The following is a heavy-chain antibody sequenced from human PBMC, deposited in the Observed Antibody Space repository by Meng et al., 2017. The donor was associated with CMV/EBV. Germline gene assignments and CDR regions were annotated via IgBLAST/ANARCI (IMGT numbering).Heavy chain of an antibody. J-gene: IGHJ5*02. V-gene: IGHV1-69*02. CDR2: IIPILGIA. CDR3: ARIPGVYDFWSGPQGGWFDP. CDR1: GGTFSSYT. Sequence: SVKVSCKASGGTFSSYTISWVRQAPGQGLEWMGRIIPILGIANYAQKFQGRVTITADKSTSTAYMELSSLRSEDTAVYYCARIPGVYDFWSGPQGGWFDPWGQGTLVTVSS. D-gene: IGHD3-3*01.